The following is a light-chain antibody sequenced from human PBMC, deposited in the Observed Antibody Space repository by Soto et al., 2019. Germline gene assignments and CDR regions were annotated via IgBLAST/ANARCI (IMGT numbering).Light chain of an antibody. V-gene: IGKV1-5*03. CDR2: KAS. J-gene: IGKJ5*01. CDR3: QQLNSYPIT. CDR1: HTISSW. Sequence: DIQMTQSPSTLSGSVGDRVSITCRASHTISSWLAWYQQKPWKAPKLLIYKASTLKSGVPSRFSGSGSGTEFTLTISSLQPEDFATYYCQQLNSYPITFGQGTRLEIK.